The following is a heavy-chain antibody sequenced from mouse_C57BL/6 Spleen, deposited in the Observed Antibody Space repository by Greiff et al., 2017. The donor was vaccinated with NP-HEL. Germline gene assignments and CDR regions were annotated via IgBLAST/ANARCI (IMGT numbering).Heavy chain of an antibody. CDR1: GYTFTSYW. J-gene: IGHJ4*01. CDR3: GRGVLRNEAMDY. Sequence: QVQLQQPGAELVKPGASVTLSCKASGYTFTSYWMQWVKQRPGQRLEWIGEIDPSTGCTTYNQKFKGKATLTADTSSSTAYMQLSSLTSEDSAVYYCGRGVLRNEAMDYWGQGTSVTVSA. D-gene: IGHD1-1*01. V-gene: IGHV1-50*01. CDR2: IDPSTGCT.